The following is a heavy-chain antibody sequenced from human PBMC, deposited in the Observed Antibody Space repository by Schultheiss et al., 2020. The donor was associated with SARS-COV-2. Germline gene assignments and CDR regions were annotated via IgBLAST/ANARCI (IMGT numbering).Heavy chain of an antibody. CDR2: IWYDGSNK. V-gene: IGHV3-33*01. CDR3: ARVSRSGYEPSHGFDY. D-gene: IGHD3-10*01. Sequence: GESLKISCAASGFTFSSYGMHWVRQAPGKGLEWVAVIWYDGSNKYYADSVKGRFTISRDNAKNSLYLQMNSLRAEDTAVYYCARVSRSGYEPSHGFDYWGQGTLVTVSS. J-gene: IGHJ4*02. CDR1: GFTFSSYG.